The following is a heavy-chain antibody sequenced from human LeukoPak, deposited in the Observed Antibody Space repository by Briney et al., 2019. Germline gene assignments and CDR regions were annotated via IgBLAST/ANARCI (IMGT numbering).Heavy chain of an antibody. V-gene: IGHV4-30-2*01. D-gene: IGHD6-6*01. CDR3: ASSRGDSSSLDY. CDR1: GGSISSGGYS. CDR2: IYHSGST. Sequence: SETLSLTCAVSGGSISSGGYSWSWIRQPPGKSLEWIGYIYHSGSTYYNPSLKSRVTISVDRSKNQFSLKLSSVTAADTAVYYCASSRGDSSSLDYWGQGTLVTVSS. J-gene: IGHJ4*02.